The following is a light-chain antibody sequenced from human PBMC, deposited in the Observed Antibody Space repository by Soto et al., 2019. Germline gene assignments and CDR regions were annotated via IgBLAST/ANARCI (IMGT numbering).Light chain of an antibody. CDR3: SSYTSSSTLV. J-gene: IGLJ2*01. CDR1: SSDVGAYNC. Sequence: QSALTQPASVSGSPGQSITISCTGTSSDVGAYNCVSWYQQHPGIAPKLMIYDVSNRPSGISNRFSGSKSGNTASLTISGLQAEDEADYYCSSYTSSSTLVFGGGTKVTVL. V-gene: IGLV2-14*01. CDR2: DVS.